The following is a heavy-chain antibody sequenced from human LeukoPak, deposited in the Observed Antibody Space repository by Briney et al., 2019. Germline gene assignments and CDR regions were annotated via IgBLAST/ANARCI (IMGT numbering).Heavy chain of an antibody. CDR3: ARPGYCSSTSCYRPYYYYGMDV. J-gene: IGHJ6*02. CDR1: GFTFSSYG. V-gene: IGHV3-33*01. D-gene: IGHD2-2*01. Sequence: HPGGSLRLSCAASGFTFSSYGMYWVRQAPGKGLEWVAVIWHDESHKYYADSVRGRFTISRDNSKTTLYLQMNSLRAEDTAVYYCARPGYCSSTSCYRPYYYYGMDVWGQGTTVTVSS. CDR2: IWHDESHK.